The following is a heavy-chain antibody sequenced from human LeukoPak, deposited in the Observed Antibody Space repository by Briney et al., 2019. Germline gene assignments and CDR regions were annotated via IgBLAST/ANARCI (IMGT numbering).Heavy chain of an antibody. Sequence: KAGGSLRLSCAASGFTFSSYSMNWVRQAPGQGLEWVSSISSISSHIFYADSVKGRFTISRDNAKNSLYLQMSSLRAEDTAVYYCASSPPYCSSTNCYANYWGQGTLVTVSS. CDR1: GFTFSSYS. V-gene: IGHV3-21*01. D-gene: IGHD2-2*01. J-gene: IGHJ4*02. CDR2: ISSISSHI. CDR3: ASSPPYCSSTNCYANY.